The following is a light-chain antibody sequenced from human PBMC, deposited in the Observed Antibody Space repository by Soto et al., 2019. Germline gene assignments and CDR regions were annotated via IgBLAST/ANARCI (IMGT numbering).Light chain of an antibody. V-gene: IGKV3-20*01. Sequence: ENLLTQSPCTLALSPGERATLSCRASQSVSSSYLAWYQQKPGQAPRLLIYGASSRATGIPERFSGSGSGTDFTLTISSLQAEDVAVYYCQQYDSNPSTFGQGTKVDIK. CDR3: QQYDSNPST. CDR2: GAS. CDR1: QSVSSSY. J-gene: IGKJ1*01.